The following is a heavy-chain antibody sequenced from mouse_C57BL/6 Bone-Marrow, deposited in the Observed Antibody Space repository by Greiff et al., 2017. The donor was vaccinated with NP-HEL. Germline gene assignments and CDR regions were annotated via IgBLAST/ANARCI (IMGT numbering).Heavy chain of an antibody. CDR2: ISSGGSYT. D-gene: IGHD2-2*01. J-gene: IGHJ4*01. V-gene: IGHV5-6*01. CDR1: GFTFSSYG. Sequence: EVQLVESGGDLVKPGGSLKLSCAASGFTFSSYGMSWVRQTPDKRLEWVATISSGGSYTYYPDSVKGRFTISRDNAKNTLYLQMSSLKSEDTAMYYCARRDYGYYYYAMDYWGQGTSVTVSS. CDR3: ARRDYGYYYYAMDY.